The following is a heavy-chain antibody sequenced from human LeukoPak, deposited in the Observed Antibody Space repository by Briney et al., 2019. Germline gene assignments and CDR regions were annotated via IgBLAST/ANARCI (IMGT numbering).Heavy chain of an antibody. J-gene: IGHJ4*02. D-gene: IGHD6-13*01. V-gene: IGHV3-7*01. CDR2: IRQDGSEK. CDR1: GFSFSNYW. Sequence: PGGSLKLSCAASGFSFSNYWMSWVRLAPGKGLEWVGNIRQDGSEKQYVDSVKGRFTISRDNAQNSLYLQMDSLRAEDTAVYYCAKQSYISSWNNFDYWGQGTLVTVSS. CDR3: AKQSYISSWNNFDY.